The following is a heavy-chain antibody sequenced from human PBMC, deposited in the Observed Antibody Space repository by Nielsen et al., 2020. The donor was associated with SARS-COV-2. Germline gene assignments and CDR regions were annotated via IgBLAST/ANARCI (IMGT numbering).Heavy chain of an antibody. CDR2: ISYDGSNK. Sequence: WIRQPPGKGLEWVAVISYDGSNKYYADSVKGRFTISRDNSKNTLYLQMGSLRAEDMAVYYCASLNWNYESYFDYWGQGTLVTVSS. CDR3: ASLNWNYESYFDY. J-gene: IGHJ4*02. D-gene: IGHD1-7*01. V-gene: IGHV3-30*03.